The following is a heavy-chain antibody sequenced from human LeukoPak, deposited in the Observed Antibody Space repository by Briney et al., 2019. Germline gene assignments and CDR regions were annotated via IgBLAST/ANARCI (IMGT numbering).Heavy chain of an antibody. D-gene: IGHD1-7*01. Sequence: GGSLRLSCAASGFTFSSYGMNWVRQAPGKGLEWVSSISSSSSYIYYADSVKGRFTISRDNAKNSLYLQMNSLRAEDTAVYYCAREPGTTAHAFDYWGQGTLVTVSS. J-gene: IGHJ4*02. V-gene: IGHV3-21*01. CDR1: GFTFSSYG. CDR2: ISSSSSYI. CDR3: AREPGTTAHAFDY.